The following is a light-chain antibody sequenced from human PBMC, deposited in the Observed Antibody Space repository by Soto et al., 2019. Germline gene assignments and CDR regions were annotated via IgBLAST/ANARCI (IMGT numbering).Light chain of an antibody. CDR3: HRSYRSPQMFP. V-gene: IGKV1-39*01. J-gene: IGKJ2*01. Sequence: DIQMTQSPSSLSASVGDRVTITCRASQSISSSLNWYQQKPGKAPDLLIYAASNFQSGVTSRFSGSGSGTDFTFTISSLQPEDFATSSCHRSYRSPQMFPSGRGTKLEIK. CDR1: QSISSS. CDR2: AAS.